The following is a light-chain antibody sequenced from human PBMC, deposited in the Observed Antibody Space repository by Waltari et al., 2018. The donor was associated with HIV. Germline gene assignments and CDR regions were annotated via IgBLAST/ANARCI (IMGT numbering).Light chain of an antibody. V-gene: IGLV7-43*01. CDR2: NIN. CDR1: TGAVTSASY. Sequence: QTVVTQEPSLTVHPGGTVTLTCASRTGAVTSASYPNWIQQQPGQAPRSLIYNINDKHPWPPARFSCSLLGGKVALTLSGVQPEDEAEYHCLLYYGGAWVFGGGTKLTVL. J-gene: IGLJ3*02. CDR3: LLYYGGAWV.